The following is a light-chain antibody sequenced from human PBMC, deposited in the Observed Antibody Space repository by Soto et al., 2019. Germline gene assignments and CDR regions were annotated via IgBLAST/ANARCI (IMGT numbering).Light chain of an antibody. J-gene: IGKJ1*01. CDR1: QGIGTY. Sequence: IQLTQSPSSLSASVGDRVTVTCRASQGIGTYLVWYQQKSGKAPTVLIYASSTLQTGVPSRFSGSGSWTDFSLTISSLHPEDVATYYCQQVDSYPRTFGQGTKVDIK. CDR3: QQVDSYPRT. V-gene: IGKV1-9*01. CDR2: ASS.